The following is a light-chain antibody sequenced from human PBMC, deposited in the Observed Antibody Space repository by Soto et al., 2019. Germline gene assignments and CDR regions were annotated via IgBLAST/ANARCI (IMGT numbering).Light chain of an antibody. CDR1: QGISSY. CDR2: AAF. CDR3: QQLNSYPIT. V-gene: IGKV1-9*01. J-gene: IGKJ5*01. Sequence: IQLTQSPSPLSASVGDRVTITCRASQGISSYLAWYQQTPGKATKLLIYAAFTLQSGVPSRFSGSGSGTDFTLTISSLQPEDFATYYCQQLNSYPITFGQGTRLEI.